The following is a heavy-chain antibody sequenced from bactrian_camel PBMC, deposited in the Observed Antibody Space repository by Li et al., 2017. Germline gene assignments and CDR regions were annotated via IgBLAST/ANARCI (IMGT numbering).Heavy chain of an antibody. CDR3: AKSGALQYEYDY. Sequence: VQLVESGGGLVQPGGGAASGFTFSSYETVWVRQAPGKGLEWVSGIYSDGKYYTDSVKGRFTISRDNDRNTVYLQLNSLKTDDMAMYYCAKSGALQYEYDYWGQGTQVTVS. J-gene: IGHJ4*01. CDR1: GFTFSSYE. CDR2: IYSDGK. V-gene: IGHV3S10*01. D-gene: IGHD2*01.